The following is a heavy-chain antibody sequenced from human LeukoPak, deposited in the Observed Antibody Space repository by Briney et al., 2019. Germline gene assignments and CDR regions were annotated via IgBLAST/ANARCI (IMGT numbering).Heavy chain of an antibody. Sequence: PGGSLRLSCAASGFTFSSYSMNWVRQAPGKGLEWVSSISSSSSYIYYADSVKGRFTISRDNAKHSLYLQMNSLRAEDTAVYYCARASRGIAAAGYWFDPWGQGTLVTVSS. CDR3: ARASRGIAAAGYWFDP. CDR2: ISSSSSYI. D-gene: IGHD6-13*01. J-gene: IGHJ5*02. CDR1: GFTFSSYS. V-gene: IGHV3-21*01.